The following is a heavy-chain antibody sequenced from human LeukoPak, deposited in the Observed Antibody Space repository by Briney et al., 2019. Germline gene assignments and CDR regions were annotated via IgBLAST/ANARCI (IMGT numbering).Heavy chain of an antibody. D-gene: IGHD2-8*02. J-gene: IGHJ4*02. CDR1: GFTFNTYS. CDR2: IISRGDTT. V-gene: IGHV3-48*04. Sequence: PGGSLRLSCAASGFTFNTYSMNWVPQAPGKGLEGVSNIISRGDTTHYAAPVKGRFTISRDNAKSSVFLHLNSLRGDDTAVYYCARGRGYCTGVSCDIDYWGQGTLVTVSS. CDR3: ARGRGYCTGVSCDIDY.